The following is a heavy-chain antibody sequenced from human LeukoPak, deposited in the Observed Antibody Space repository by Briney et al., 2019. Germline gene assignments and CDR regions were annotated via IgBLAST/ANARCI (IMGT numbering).Heavy chain of an antibody. Sequence: SETLSLTCTVSGGSISSYYWSWIRQPPGKGLEWIGYIYYSGSTNYNPSLKSRVTISVDTSKNHFPLKLSSVTAADTAVYYCARGFCSGGSCHPAVRYFDLWGRGTLVTVSS. V-gene: IGHV4-59*01. CDR3: ARGFCSGGSCHPAVRYFDL. CDR2: IYYSGST. CDR1: GGSISSYY. J-gene: IGHJ2*01. D-gene: IGHD2-15*01.